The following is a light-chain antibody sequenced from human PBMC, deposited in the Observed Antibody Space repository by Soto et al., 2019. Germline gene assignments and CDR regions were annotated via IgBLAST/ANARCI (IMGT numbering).Light chain of an antibody. CDR3: QQYGSSPWT. V-gene: IGKV3-20*01. CDR1: QSVSSSY. CDR2: AAS. J-gene: IGKJ1*01. Sequence: EIVLTQSPGTLSLSPGERATLSCRASQSVSSSYLGWYQQKPGQAPRLLVYAASSRVTGIPDRFSGSGSGTDFTLTISRLEPEDFATYYCQQYGSSPWTFGRGTKVDIK.